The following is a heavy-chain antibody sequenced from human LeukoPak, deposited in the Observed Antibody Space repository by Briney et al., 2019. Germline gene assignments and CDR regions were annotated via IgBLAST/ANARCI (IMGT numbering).Heavy chain of an antibody. CDR2: IYTSGST. Sequence: SETLSLTCTVSGGSISSYYWSWIRQPAGKGLEWIGRIYTSGSTNYNPSLKSRVTMSVDTSKNQFSLKLSSVTAADTAVYYCARDRASETYYDFWSGYYGDVFDIWGQGTMVTVSS. CDR3: ARDRASETYYDFWSGYYGDVFDI. V-gene: IGHV4-4*07. D-gene: IGHD3-3*01. J-gene: IGHJ3*02. CDR1: GGSISSYY.